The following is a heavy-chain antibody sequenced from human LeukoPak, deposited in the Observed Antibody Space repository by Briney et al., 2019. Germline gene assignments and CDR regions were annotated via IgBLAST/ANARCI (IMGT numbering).Heavy chain of an antibody. V-gene: IGHV1-24*01. CDR2: FDPEDGET. CDR1: GYTLTELS. Sequence: GASVKVSCKVSGYTLTELSMHWVRQAPGKGLEWMGGFDPEDGETIYAQKFQGRVTVTRDTSTSTVYMELSSLRSEDTAVYYCARENPIKSWDYWGQGTLVTVSS. J-gene: IGHJ4*02. CDR3: ARENPIKSWDY. D-gene: IGHD1-14*01.